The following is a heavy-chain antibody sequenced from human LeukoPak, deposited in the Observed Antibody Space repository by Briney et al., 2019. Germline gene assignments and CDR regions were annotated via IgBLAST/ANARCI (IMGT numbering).Heavy chain of an antibody. CDR3: TTDPRH. V-gene: IGHV3-15*01. J-gene: IGHJ4*02. CDR2: IKSKSDGGTT. Sequence: AGSLRLSCGASGFKVRDVWMSWVRQAPGRGLEWLGRIKSKSDGGTTDYVAPVKGRFTISRDDSKNTVSLQMNSLKTEDTAVYYCTTDPRHWGQGTLVTVSS. CDR1: GFKVRDVW.